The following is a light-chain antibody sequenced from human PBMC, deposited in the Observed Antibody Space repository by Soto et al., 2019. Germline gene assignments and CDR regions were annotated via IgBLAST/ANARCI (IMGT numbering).Light chain of an antibody. Sequence: IVFRQSPATLSLSPGERATLSGRASQSVSSYLAWYQQKPGQAPRVLIYDASNRATGIPGRFSGSGSGTDFTLTISSLEPEDFAVYYCQQRSNWPRTFGQGTKVDIK. V-gene: IGKV3-11*01. CDR3: QQRSNWPRT. CDR1: QSVSSY. CDR2: DAS. J-gene: IGKJ1*01.